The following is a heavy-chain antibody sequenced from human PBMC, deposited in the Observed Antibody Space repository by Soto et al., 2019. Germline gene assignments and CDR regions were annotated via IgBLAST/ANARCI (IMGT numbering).Heavy chain of an antibody. CDR2: IWYDGSNK. J-gene: IGHJ6*03. D-gene: IGHD4-17*01. CDR3: ALDEGYGDFPLYYMDV. CDR1: GFTFSSYG. V-gene: IGHV3-33*01. Sequence: QVQLVESGGGVVQPGRSLRLSCAASGFTFSSYGMHWVRQAPGKGLEWVAVIWYDGSNKYYADSVKGRFTISRDNSKNTLYLQMNSLRAEYMAVYYCALDEGYGDFPLYYMDVWGKGTTVTVSS.